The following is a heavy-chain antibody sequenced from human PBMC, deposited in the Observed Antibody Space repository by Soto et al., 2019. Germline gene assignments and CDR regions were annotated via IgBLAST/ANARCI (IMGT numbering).Heavy chain of an antibody. CDR2: INHSGST. CDR3: ARGLQHSGYDLSIVYDY. J-gene: IGHJ4*02. D-gene: IGHD5-12*01. CDR1: CGSFSGYY. V-gene: IGHV4-34*01. Sequence: SETLSVTCAVDCGSFSGYYWSWIRKPPGKEQKWKGEINHSGSTNYNPSLKSRVTISVDTSKNQFSLKLSSVTAADTAVYYCARGLQHSGYDLSIVYDYWGQGTLVTVSS.